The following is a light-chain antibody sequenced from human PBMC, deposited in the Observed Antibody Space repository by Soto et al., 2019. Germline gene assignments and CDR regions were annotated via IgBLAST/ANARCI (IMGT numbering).Light chain of an antibody. CDR3: QQFYNYPRT. Sequence: DNHITQFPSSVAAYVGDRVTITCRSSQVISSWLAWYQQKPGKAPKLLINAASSLQTGVPSRFSGSGSGTDFTLTISYLQSEDFGTYYCQQFYNYPRTFGQGTKVDI. CDR2: AAS. J-gene: IGKJ1*01. CDR1: QVISSW. V-gene: IGKV1-12*01.